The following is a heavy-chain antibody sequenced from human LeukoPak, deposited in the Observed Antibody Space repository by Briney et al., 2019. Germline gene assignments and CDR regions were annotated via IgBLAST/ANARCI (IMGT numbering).Heavy chain of an antibody. CDR3: ARDVRRAARYYFDY. D-gene: IGHD6-25*01. Sequence: GGSLRLSCAASGFTFSRYGMHWVRQAPGKGLEWVSAISGSGGSTYYADSVKGRFTITRDNSKNTLYLQMNSLRTEDTAVYYCARDVRRAARYYFDYWGQGTLVTVSS. CDR1: GFTFSRYG. J-gene: IGHJ4*02. CDR2: ISGSGGST. V-gene: IGHV3-23*01.